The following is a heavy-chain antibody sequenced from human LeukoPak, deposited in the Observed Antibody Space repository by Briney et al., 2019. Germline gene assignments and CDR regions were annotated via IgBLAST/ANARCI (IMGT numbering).Heavy chain of an antibody. Sequence: PGVSLRLSCAASGFTFSIYAMTWVRQAPGKGLEWASSISGSGDSTHYADSVKGRFTISRDNSKNTLYLQMNSLTAEDTAVYYCAKGDVSTVFDYWGHGTLVTVSS. V-gene: IGHV3-23*01. J-gene: IGHJ4*01. CDR3: AKGDVSTVFDY. CDR2: ISGSGDST. D-gene: IGHD5/OR15-5a*01. CDR1: GFTFSIYA.